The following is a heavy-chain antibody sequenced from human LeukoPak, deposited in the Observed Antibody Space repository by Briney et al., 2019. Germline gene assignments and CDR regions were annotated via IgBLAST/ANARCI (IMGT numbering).Heavy chain of an antibody. V-gene: IGHV3-74*01. CDR1: GFTFSSYW. CDR2: INTDGSTT. Sequence: PGGSLRLSCAASGFTFSSYWMHWVCQAPGKGPVWVSRINTDGSTTTYADSVKGRFTISRDNAKNTLYLQMNSLRAEDTAVYYCAMATYYYDSSGYRAVYYFDYWGQGTLVTVSS. CDR3: AMATYYYDSSGYRAVYYFDY. J-gene: IGHJ4*02. D-gene: IGHD3-22*01.